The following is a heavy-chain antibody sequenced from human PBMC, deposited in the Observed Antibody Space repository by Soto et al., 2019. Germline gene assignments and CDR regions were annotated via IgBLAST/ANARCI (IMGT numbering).Heavy chain of an antibody. D-gene: IGHD3-10*01. CDR1: GYTFTSYA. Sequence: GASVKVSFKASGYTFTSYAMHWVRQAPGQRLEWMGWINAGNGNTKYSQEFQGRVTITRDTSASTAYMELSSLRSEDTAVYYCARPGEAGGKRGPYFDYWGQRTLVTVSS. CDR2: INAGNGNT. J-gene: IGHJ4*02. V-gene: IGHV1-3*01. CDR3: ARPGEAGGKRGPYFDY.